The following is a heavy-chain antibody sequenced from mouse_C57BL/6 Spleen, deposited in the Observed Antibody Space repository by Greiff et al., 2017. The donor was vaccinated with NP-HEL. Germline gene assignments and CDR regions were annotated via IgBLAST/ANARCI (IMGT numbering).Heavy chain of an antibody. D-gene: IGHD1-1*01. CDR1: GYTFTSYW. CDR2: IYPSDSET. J-gene: IGHJ1*03. CDR3: ARDYGSSPWYFDV. Sequence: QVQLQQPGAELVRPGSSVKLSCKASGYTFTSYWMDWVKQRPGQGLEWIGNIYPSDSETHYNQKFKDKATLTVDKSSSTAYMQLSSLTSEDSAVYYCARDYGSSPWYFDVWGTVTTVTVSS. V-gene: IGHV1-61*01.